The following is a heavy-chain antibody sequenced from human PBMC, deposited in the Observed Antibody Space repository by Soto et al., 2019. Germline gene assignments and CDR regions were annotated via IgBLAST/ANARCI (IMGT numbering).Heavy chain of an antibody. J-gene: IGHJ4*02. CDR3: ARAAQFNYGGNSGFDY. CDR1: GVSVKGDW. D-gene: IGHD4-17*01. CDR2: INNGGSVT. V-gene: IGHV3-74*01. Sequence: PWGSLRLACAACGVSVKGDWMHWARKAPGKGLVWVSHINNGGSVTSYADSVKGRFTTSKDNAKNTLYLQMNSLRVEDTAIYYCARAAQFNYGGNSGFDYWGQGTLVTVSS.